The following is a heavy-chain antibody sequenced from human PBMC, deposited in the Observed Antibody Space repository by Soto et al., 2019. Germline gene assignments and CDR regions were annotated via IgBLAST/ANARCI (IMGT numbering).Heavy chain of an antibody. Sequence: QVQLVQSGAEVKKPGSSVKVSCKASGGTFSSYAISWVRQAPGQGLEWMGGIIPIFGTANYAQKFQGRVTITADESTSAAYMGLSGVRAENTAAYFCARGGGVSAVTPKNGMDVWGQGTTVTVSS. CDR2: IIPIFGTA. CDR1: GGTFSSYA. D-gene: IGHD4-17*01. J-gene: IGHJ6*02. CDR3: ARGGGVSAVTPKNGMDV. V-gene: IGHV1-69*01.